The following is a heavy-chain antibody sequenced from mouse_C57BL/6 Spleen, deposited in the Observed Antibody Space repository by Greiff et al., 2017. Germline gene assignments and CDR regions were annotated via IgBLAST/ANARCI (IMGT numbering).Heavy chain of an antibody. D-gene: IGHD1-1*01. CDR2: ISSGSSTI. Sequence: EVKLVESGGGLVKPGGSLKLSCAASGFTFSDYGMHWVRQAPEKGLEWVAYISSGSSTIYYADTVKGRFTISRDNAKNTLFLQMTSLRSEDTAMYYCARVFYYYGSSGSMDYWGQGTSVTVSS. J-gene: IGHJ4*01. V-gene: IGHV5-17*01. CDR3: ARVFYYYGSSGSMDY. CDR1: GFTFSDYG.